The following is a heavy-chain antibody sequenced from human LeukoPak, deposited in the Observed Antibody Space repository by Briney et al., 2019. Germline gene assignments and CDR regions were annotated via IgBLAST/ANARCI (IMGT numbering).Heavy chain of an antibody. V-gene: IGHV4-4*07. J-gene: IGHJ4*02. CDR1: GGSISSYY. CDR2: IYTSGST. D-gene: IGHD6-13*01. Sequence: SETLSLTCTVSGGSISSYYWSWIRQPPGKGLEWIGRIYTSGSTNYNPSLKSRVTISVDTSKNQFSLKLSSVTAADTAVYYCASLSSRLIIDYWGQGTLVTVSS. CDR3: ASLSSRLIIDY.